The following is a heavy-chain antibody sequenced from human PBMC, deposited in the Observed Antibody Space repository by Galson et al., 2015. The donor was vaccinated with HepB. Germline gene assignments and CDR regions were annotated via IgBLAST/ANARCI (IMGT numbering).Heavy chain of an antibody. CDR3: ARGQGIVGATKRNHAFDI. Sequence: SVKVSCKASGGTFSSYTISWVRQAPGQGLEWMGRIIPILGIANYAQKFQGRVTITADKSTSTAYMELSGLRSDDTAVYYCARGQGIVGATKRNHAFDIWGQGTMVTVSS. J-gene: IGHJ3*02. CDR1: GGTFSSYT. D-gene: IGHD1-26*01. V-gene: IGHV1-69*02. CDR2: IIPILGIA.